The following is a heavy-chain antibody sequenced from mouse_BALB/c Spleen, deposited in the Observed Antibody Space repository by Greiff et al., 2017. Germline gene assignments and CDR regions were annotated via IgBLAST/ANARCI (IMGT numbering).Heavy chain of an antibody. CDR2: IWAGGST. V-gene: IGHV2-9*02. J-gene: IGHJ3*01. D-gene: IGHD1-1*01. CDR3: ARDYYGSSLAY. CDR1: GFSLTSYG. Sequence: QVQLKESGPGLVAPSQSLSITCTASGFSLTSYGVHWVRQPPGKGLEWLGVIWAGGSTNYNSALMSRLSISKDNSKSQVFLKMNSLQTDDTAMYYCARDYYGSSLAYWGQGTLVTVSA.